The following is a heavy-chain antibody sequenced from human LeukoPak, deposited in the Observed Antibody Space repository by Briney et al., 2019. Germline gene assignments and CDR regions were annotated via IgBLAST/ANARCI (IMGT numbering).Heavy chain of an antibody. V-gene: IGHV1-24*01. Sequence: GASVKVSCKVSGYSLTELSIHWVRQAPGKGLEWMGCSGPGDGETNYAQKFQGRVTMTEDTSTDTAYMELSSLRSDDTAVYYCATTRLVPLYYYGMDVWGQGTTVAVSS. CDR3: ATTRLVPLYYYGMDV. CDR1: GYSLTELS. CDR2: SGPGDGET. D-gene: IGHD3-9*01. J-gene: IGHJ6*02.